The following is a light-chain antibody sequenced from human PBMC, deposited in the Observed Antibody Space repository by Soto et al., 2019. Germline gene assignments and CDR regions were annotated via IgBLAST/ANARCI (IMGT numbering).Light chain of an antibody. V-gene: IGLV1-40*01. CDR2: GNS. J-gene: IGLJ1*01. Sequence: HSALTQPPSVSGVPGQRVTISCTGSSSNNGAGYDVHWYQQLPGTAPKLLIYGNSNRPSGVPDRFSGSKSGTSASLAITGLQAEDEADYYCQSYDSSLSGSRVFGTGTKVTVL. CDR3: QSYDSSLSGSRV. CDR1: SSNNGAGYD.